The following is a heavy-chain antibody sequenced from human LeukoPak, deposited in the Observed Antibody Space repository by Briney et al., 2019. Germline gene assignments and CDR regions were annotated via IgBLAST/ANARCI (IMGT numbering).Heavy chain of an antibody. D-gene: IGHD2/OR15-2a*01. CDR3: AKDSAKKYDDY. Sequence: GGSLRLSCAASGFTVSSNYMSWVRQAPGKGLEWVSVIYRGGSTYYADSVKGRFTISRDNSKNTLFLQMNSLRAEDTAVYYCAKDSAKKYDDYWGQGTLVTVSS. CDR2: IYRGGST. V-gene: IGHV3-53*01. J-gene: IGHJ4*02. CDR1: GFTVSSNY.